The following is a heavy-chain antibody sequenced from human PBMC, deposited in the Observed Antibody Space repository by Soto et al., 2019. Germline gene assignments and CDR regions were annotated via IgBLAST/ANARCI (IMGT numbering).Heavy chain of an antibody. V-gene: IGHV4-59*01. CDR1: GCPISSYY. D-gene: IGHD3-3*01. CDR2: IYYSGST. J-gene: IGHJ4*02. CDR3: ARSISFGVVTQ. Sequence: NPXETLFLTCTLSGCPISSYYWSWIRQPPGKGLEWIGYIYYSGSTNYNPSLKSRVTISVDTSKNQFSLKLSSVTAADTAVYYCARSISFGVVTQWGRGTLVTVSS.